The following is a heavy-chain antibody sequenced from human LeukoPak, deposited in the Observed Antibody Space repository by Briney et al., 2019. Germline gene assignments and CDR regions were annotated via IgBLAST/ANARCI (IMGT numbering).Heavy chain of an antibody. CDR2: IKQDGSEK. V-gene: IGHV3-7*01. D-gene: IGHD2-2*01. Sequence: GGSLRLSCAASGFTLSDYWMSWVRQAPGKGLEWVASIKQDGSEKYYVDSVKGRFTISRDNAKNSLYLQMNSLRAEDTAVYYCARDLTDCSSTSCFYYMDVWGKGTTVTVSS. CDR1: GFTLSDYW. J-gene: IGHJ6*03. CDR3: ARDLTDCSSTSCFYYMDV.